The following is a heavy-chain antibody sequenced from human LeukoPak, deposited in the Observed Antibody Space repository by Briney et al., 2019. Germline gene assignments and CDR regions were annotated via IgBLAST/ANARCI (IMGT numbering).Heavy chain of an antibody. Sequence: SVRVSCKASGGTFSSYAISWVRQAPGQGLEWMEGIIPIFGTANYAQKFQGRVTITADESTSTAYMELSSLRSEDTAVYYCARAGDGPQGIGVHDYWGQGTLVTVSS. D-gene: IGHD3-16*01. V-gene: IGHV1-69*13. CDR3: ARAGDGPQGIGVHDY. CDR2: IIPIFGTA. J-gene: IGHJ4*02. CDR1: GGTFSSYA.